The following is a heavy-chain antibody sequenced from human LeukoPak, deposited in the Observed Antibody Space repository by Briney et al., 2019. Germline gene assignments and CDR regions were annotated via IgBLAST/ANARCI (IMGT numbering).Heavy chain of an antibody. D-gene: IGHD3-22*01. CDR2: ISAYNGNT. CDR3: AVFGYYYDSSAAFDI. V-gene: IGHV1-18*01. Sequence: ASVKVSCKASGYTFTSYGISWVRQAPGQGLEWMGWISAYNGNTNYAQKLQGRVTMTTDTSTSTAYMELSSLRSEDTAVYYCAVFGYYYDSSAAFDIWGQGTMVTVSS. CDR1: GYTFTSYG. J-gene: IGHJ3*02.